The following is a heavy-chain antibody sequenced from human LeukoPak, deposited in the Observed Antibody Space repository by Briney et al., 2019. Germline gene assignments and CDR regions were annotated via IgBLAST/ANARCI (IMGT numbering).Heavy chain of an antibody. D-gene: IGHD2-15*01. CDR1: GGSLSRGSYY. CDR2: IYTSGST. V-gene: IGHV4-61*02. CDR3: ARGYCSGGSCHPLDY. Sequence: PSQTLSLTCTVSGGSLSRGSYYWSWIRQPAGKGLEWIGRIYTSGSTNYNPSLKSRVTIAVDTSKNQFSLKLSSVTAADTAVYYCARGYCSGGSCHPLDYWGQGTLVTVSS. J-gene: IGHJ4*01.